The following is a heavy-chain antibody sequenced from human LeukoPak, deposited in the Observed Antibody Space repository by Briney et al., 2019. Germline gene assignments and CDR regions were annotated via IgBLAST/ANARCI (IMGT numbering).Heavy chain of an antibody. Sequence: GGSLRLSCAASGFTFDDYAMHWVRQAPGKGLEWVSGISWNSGSIGYADSVKGRFTISRDNAKNSLYLQMNSLRAEDTALYYCASGPRFPRPFDIWGQGTMVTVPS. CDR2: ISWNSGSI. CDR1: GFTFDDYA. CDR3: ASGPRFPRPFDI. D-gene: IGHD3-3*01. J-gene: IGHJ3*02. V-gene: IGHV3-9*01.